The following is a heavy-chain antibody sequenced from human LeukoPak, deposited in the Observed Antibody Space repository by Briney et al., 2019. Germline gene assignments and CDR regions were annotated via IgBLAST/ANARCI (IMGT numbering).Heavy chain of an antibody. D-gene: IGHD3-22*01. Sequence: GASVKVSCKASGYALTSYGISWVRQAPGQGLEWMGWISAYNGNTNYAQKLQGRVTMTTDTSTSTAYMELRSLRSDDTALYYCARVVVVITTEIDYWGQGTLVTVSS. CDR2: ISAYNGNT. J-gene: IGHJ4*02. V-gene: IGHV1-18*01. CDR1: GYALTSYG. CDR3: ARVVVVITTEIDY.